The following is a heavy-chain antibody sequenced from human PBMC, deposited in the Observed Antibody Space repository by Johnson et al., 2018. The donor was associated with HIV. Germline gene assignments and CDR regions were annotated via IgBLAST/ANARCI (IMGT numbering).Heavy chain of an antibody. J-gene: IGHJ3*02. CDR1: GFFFRDYY. Sequence: VQLLESGGGLVKRGGSLRLSCAASGFFFRDYYMGWVRQAPGKGLEWISYISSSGDSTYYADSVKGRFTISRDNAKNSLYLQMNSLRAEDTAVYYCARAPDYYGSGMDDAFDIWGQGTMVTVSS. CDR3: ARAPDYYGSGMDDAFDI. CDR2: ISSSGDST. V-gene: IGHV3-11*04. D-gene: IGHD3-10*01.